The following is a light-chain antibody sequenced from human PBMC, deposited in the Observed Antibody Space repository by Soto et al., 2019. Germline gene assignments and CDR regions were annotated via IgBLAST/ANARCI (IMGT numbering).Light chain of an antibody. CDR2: EVS. CDR3: SSYTSSSTWL. V-gene: IGLV2-14*03. Sequence: QSALTQPASVSGSPGQSITISCTETSIDVGAYNYVSWYQQHPGKAPKLMIYEVSNRPSGVSNRFSGSKSANTASLTISGLQAGDEADYYCSSYTSSSTWLFGGGTKLTVL. CDR1: SIDVGAYNY. J-gene: IGLJ3*02.